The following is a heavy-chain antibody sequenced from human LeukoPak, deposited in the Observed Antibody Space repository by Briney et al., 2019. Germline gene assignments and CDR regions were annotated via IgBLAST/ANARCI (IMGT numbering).Heavy chain of an antibody. D-gene: IGHD2/OR15-2a*01. V-gene: IGHV1-69*06. CDR3: ARDPLDYYNRSSFSM. Sequence: ASVKVSCKASGHTFSSYAISWVRQAPGQGLEWMGGILPIFDTANYAQKFQGRVTITADKSTSTAYMALSSLRSEDTAVYYCARDPLDYYNRSSFSMWGQGTLVTVSS. J-gene: IGHJ4*02. CDR1: GHTFSSYA. CDR2: ILPIFDTA.